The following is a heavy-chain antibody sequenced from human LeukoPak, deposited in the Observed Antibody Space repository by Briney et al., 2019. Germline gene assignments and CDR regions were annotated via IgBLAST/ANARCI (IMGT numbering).Heavy chain of an antibody. J-gene: IGHJ4*02. D-gene: IGHD2-15*01. CDR1: GFTFSSYS. V-gene: IGHV3-33*08. CDR2: VWYDGSNK. CDR3: AKIGYCSGGSCYSHRGFDY. Sequence: PGGSLRLSCAASGFTFSSYSMNWVRQAPGKGLEWVAVVWYDGSNKYYAASVKGRFTISRDNSKNTLYLQMNSLRAEDTAVYYCAKIGYCSGGSCYSHRGFDYWGQGTLVTVSS.